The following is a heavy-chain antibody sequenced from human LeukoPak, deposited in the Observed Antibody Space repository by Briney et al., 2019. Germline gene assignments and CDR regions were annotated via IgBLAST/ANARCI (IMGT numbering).Heavy chain of an antibody. Sequence: SETLSLTCTVSGYSISSGYYWGWIRQPPGKGLEWIGSIYHSGSTYYNPSLKSRVTISVDKSKNQFSLKLSSVTAADTAVYYCVRSYSSGGYYYFDYWGQGTLVTVSS. J-gene: IGHJ4*02. D-gene: IGHD6-19*01. V-gene: IGHV4-38-2*02. CDR2: IYHSGST. CDR3: VRSYSSGGYYYFDY. CDR1: GYSISSGYY.